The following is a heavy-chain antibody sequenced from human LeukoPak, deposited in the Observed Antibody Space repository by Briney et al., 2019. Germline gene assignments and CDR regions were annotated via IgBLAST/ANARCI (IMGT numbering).Heavy chain of an antibody. CDR2: ISAYNGNT. CDR3: ARMIVATIYYYYGMDV. J-gene: IGHJ6*02. Sequence: GASVKVSCKASGYTFNKYGVSWVRQAPGQGLEWMGWISAYNGNTNYAQKLQGRVTMTTDTSTSTAYMELRSLRSDDTAVYYCARMIVATIYYYYGMDVWGQGTTVTVSS. V-gene: IGHV1-18*01. CDR1: GYTFNKYG. D-gene: IGHD5-12*01.